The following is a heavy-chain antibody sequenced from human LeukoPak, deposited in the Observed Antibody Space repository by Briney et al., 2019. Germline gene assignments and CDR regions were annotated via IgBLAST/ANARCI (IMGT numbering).Heavy chain of an antibody. CDR2: ISWNSGSI. CDR3: AKDALGDYAFYWFDP. J-gene: IGHJ5*02. CDR1: GFTFDDYA. D-gene: IGHD4-17*01. V-gene: IGHV3-9*01. Sequence: PGGSLRLSCAASGFTFDDYAMHWVRQAPGKGLEWVSGISWNSGSIGYADSVKGRFTISRDNAKNSLYLQMNSLRAEDTALYYCAKDALGDYAFYWFDPWGQGTLVTVSS.